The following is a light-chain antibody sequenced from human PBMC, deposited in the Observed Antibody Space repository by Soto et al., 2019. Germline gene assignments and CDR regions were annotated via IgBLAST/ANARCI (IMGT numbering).Light chain of an antibody. J-gene: IGKJ1*01. CDR2: AAS. CDR3: QQYNSYPWT. V-gene: IGKV1-17*01. CDR1: QDIRNN. Sequence: DIQMTQSPSSLSASVGDIVTINFRASQDIRNNLDWYQQKPGKAPKRLIYAASSLQSGVPSRFSGSGSGTDFTLTISSLQPDDFATYYCQQYNSYPWTFSQGTKVDIK.